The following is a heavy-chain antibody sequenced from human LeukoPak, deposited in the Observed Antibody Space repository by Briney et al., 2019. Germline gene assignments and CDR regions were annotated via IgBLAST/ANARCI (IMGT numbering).Heavy chain of an antibody. CDR2: ISRRDDYT. CDR1: GFAFSSYA. D-gene: IGHD3-10*01. V-gene: IGHV3-23*01. CDR3: ANDYRSGSFHDF. J-gene: IGHJ4*02. Sequence: GGSLRLSCAASGFAFSSYAMSWVRQPPGKGLEWVSVISRRDDYTYYADSVKGRFTISRDNSKNTLYLQMNTLRGEDTAVYYCANDYRSGSFHDFWGQGTLVTVSS.